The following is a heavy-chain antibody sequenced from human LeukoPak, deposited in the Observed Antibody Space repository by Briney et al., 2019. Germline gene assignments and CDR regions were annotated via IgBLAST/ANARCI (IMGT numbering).Heavy chain of an antibody. CDR1: GYTFTGYY. J-gene: IGHJ6*03. Sequence: GASVKVSCKASGYTFTGYYMHWVRQAPGQGLEWMGWINPNSGGTNYAQKFQGRVTMTRDTSISTAYMELSRLRSDDTAVYYCARDVPSTTYYYYYMDVWGKGTTVTVSS. CDR3: ARDVPSTTYYYYYMDV. D-gene: IGHD1-7*01. V-gene: IGHV1-2*02. CDR2: INPNSGGT.